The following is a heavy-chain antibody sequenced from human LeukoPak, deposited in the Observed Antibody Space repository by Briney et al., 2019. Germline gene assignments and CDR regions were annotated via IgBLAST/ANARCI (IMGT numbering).Heavy chain of an antibody. J-gene: IGHJ6*03. D-gene: IGHD6-13*01. CDR1: GGSISSGGYS. CDR2: VYYSGST. CDR3: ARGSSSWLDYYMDV. V-gene: IGHV4-30-4*07. Sequence: SQTLSLTCAVSGGSISSGGYSWTWIRQPPGKGLECVGHVYYSGSTYYNPSLKSRVTISLDTSKNQFSLKLSSVTAADTAVYYCARGSSSWLDYYMDVWGKGTTVTVSS.